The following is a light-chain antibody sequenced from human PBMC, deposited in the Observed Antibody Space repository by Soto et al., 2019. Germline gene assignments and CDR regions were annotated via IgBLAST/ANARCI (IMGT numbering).Light chain of an antibody. V-gene: IGLV2-23*01. J-gene: IGLJ1*01. Sequence: QSALTHPASVSGYPGQSITISCTGTSSDVGSYNLVSWYQQHPGKAPKLMIYEGSKRPSGVSNRFSGSKSGNTASLTISGLQAEDEAEYYCCSYAGSSTYVFGTRTKVTVL. CDR2: EGS. CDR1: SSDVGSYNL. CDR3: CSYAGSSTYV.